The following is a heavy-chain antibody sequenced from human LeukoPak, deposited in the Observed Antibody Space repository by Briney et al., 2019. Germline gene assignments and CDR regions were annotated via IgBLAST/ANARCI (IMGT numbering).Heavy chain of an antibody. V-gene: IGHV3-7*01. Sequence: GGSLRLSCAASGFTFSSYWMSWVRQAPGKGLEWVANIKQDGSEKYYVDSVKGRFTISRDNAKNSLYLQMNSLRADDTAVYYCARQYYYGSGSYFVYYSDYWGQGTLVTVSS. CDR3: ARQYYYGSGSYFVYYSDY. CDR1: GFTFSSYW. J-gene: IGHJ4*02. D-gene: IGHD3-10*01. CDR2: IKQDGSEK.